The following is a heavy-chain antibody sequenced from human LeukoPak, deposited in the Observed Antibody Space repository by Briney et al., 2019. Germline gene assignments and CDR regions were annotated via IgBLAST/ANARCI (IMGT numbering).Heavy chain of an antibody. Sequence: GSLRLSCAASGFTFSTYAMTWVRQAPGKGLEWIGYIFYTGSTNYTPSLKSRATISVDTSKNQFSLKLSSVTAADTAVYYCARVVSTAGRGAFDIWGQGTMVTVSS. CDR2: IFYTGST. CDR1: GFTFSTYA. V-gene: IGHV4-59*01. D-gene: IGHD1-1*01. J-gene: IGHJ3*02. CDR3: ARVVSTAGRGAFDI.